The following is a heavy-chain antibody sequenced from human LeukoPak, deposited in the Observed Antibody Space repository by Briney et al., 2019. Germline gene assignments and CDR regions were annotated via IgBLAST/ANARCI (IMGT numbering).Heavy chain of an antibody. CDR3: AMVGEVGDIVVVPAAIHY. D-gene: IGHD2-2*01. J-gene: IGHJ4*02. V-gene: IGHV3-11*01. CDR2: ISSSGSTI. Sequence: GGSLRLSCAASGFTFSDYYMSWIRQAPGKGLEWVSYISSSGSTIYYAGSVKGRFTISRDNAKNSLYLQMNSLRAEDTAVYYCAMVGEVGDIVVVPAAIHYWGQGTLVTVSS. CDR1: GFTFSDYY.